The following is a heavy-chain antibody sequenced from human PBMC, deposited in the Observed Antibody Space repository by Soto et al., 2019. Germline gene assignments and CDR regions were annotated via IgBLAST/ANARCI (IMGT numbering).Heavy chain of an antibody. J-gene: IGHJ4*02. D-gene: IGHD6-19*01. Sequence: QVQLVESGGGVVQPGRSLRLSCAASGFTFSSYGMHWVRQAPGKGLEWVAVISYDGSNKYYADSVKGRFTISRDNSKNTLSLQMNSLRAEDTAVYYCAKVAVAGTIVDYWGQGTLVTVSS. V-gene: IGHV3-30*18. CDR1: GFTFSSYG. CDR2: ISYDGSNK. CDR3: AKVAVAGTIVDY.